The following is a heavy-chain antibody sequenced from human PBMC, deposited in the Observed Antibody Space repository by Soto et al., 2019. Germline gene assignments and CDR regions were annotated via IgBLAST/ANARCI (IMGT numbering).Heavy chain of an antibody. Sequence: GESLKISCKGSGYSFTSYWIGCVRQMPGKGLEWMGIIYPSDSYTNYSPSFQGHVTISADKSISTAYLQWSSLKASDTAMYYCARHYPPEVVAARIRQNGMDVWGQGTTVTVSS. CDR1: GYSFTSYW. CDR3: ARHYPPEVVAARIRQNGMDV. CDR2: IYPSDSYT. J-gene: IGHJ6*02. V-gene: IGHV5-51*01. D-gene: IGHD2-15*01.